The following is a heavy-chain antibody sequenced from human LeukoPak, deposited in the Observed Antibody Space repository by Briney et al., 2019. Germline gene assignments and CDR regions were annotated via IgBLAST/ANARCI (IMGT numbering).Heavy chain of an antibody. CDR3: ARERAIASLRPYYFDY. CDR1: GFTFSDYY. CDR2: ISSSGSTI. V-gene: IGHV3-11*01. D-gene: IGHD6-6*01. J-gene: IGHJ4*02. Sequence: PGWSLRFSCAASGFTFSDYYMSLIRQAPGKRLEWISYISSSGSTIYYADSVKGRFTISRDNARNSLYLQMNGLRAEDTAVYYCARERAIASLRPYYFDYWGQGTLVTVSS.